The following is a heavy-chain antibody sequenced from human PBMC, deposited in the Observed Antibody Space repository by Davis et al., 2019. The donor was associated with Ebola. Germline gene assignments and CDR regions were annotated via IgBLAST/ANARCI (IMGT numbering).Heavy chain of an antibody. D-gene: IGHD6-13*01. CDR2: ISAYNGNT. V-gene: IGHV1-18*01. CDR3: ARALSTAYYYYYYGMDV. CDR1: GYTFSSYG. Sequence: ASVKVSCKASGYTFSSYGISWVRQAPGQGLEWMGWISAYNGNTNYAQKLQGRVTMTTDTSTSTVYMELSSLRSEDTAVYYCARALSTAYYYYYYGMDVWGQGTTVTVSS. J-gene: IGHJ6*02.